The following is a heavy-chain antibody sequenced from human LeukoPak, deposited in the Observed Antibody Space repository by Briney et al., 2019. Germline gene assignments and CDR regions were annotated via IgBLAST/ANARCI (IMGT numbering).Heavy chain of an antibody. J-gene: IGHJ4*02. D-gene: IGHD6-19*01. Sequence: QPGGSLRLSCAASGFDFSDLAMGWVRQAPGKGLEWVSVISDSGDTTYYADSVKGRFTISRDNSKNTLFLQMSSLRAEDTAVYYCAKDARRCNGWYFFDYWGQGTLVTVSS. CDR1: GFDFSDLA. CDR2: ISDSGDTT. V-gene: IGHV3-23*01. CDR3: AKDARRCNGWYFFDY.